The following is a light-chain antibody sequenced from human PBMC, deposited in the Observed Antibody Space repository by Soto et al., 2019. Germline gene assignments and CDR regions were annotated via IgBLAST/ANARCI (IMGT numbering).Light chain of an antibody. CDR2: DTN. J-gene: IGLJ2*01. CDR3: GTWDSSMSVVV. Sequence: QSVLTQPPSVSAAPGQKVTISCSGSRYNIGNNYVSWYQQLPGTAHKLLIYDTNKRPSGIPDRFSGSKSGTSATLGINGLQTGDEADYECGTWDSSMSVVVFGGGTKVTVL. CDR1: RYNIGNNY. V-gene: IGLV1-51*01.